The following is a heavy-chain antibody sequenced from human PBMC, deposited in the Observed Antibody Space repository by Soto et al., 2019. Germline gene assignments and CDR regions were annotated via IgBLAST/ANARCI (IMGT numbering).Heavy chain of an antibody. CDR3: ARGSVLLTGTNAPFAN. D-gene: IGHD3-9*01. CDR1: GSTFGRYT. V-gene: IGHV1-69*16. CDR2: NPPVLGNT. J-gene: IGHJ4*02. Sequence: QVQLVQSGPQVKKPGSSVKVSSPASGSTFGRYTISLVRQAPGQGLEWMGGNPPVLGNTNVAQRFQDRLTFTADESTSTAYWELSSLGPEDTAVYYCARGSVLLTGTNAPFANWGQGILVTVSS.